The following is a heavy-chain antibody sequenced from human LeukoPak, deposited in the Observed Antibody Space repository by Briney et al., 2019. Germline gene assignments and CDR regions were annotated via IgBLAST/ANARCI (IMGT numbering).Heavy chain of an antibody. D-gene: IGHD5-18*01. V-gene: IGHV4-30-2*01. CDR2: IYHSGST. CDR1: GGSISSGGYY. Sequence: PSETLSLTCTVSGGSISSGGYYWSWIRQPPGKGLEWIGYIYHSGSTYYNPTLKSRVTISVDRSKNQFSLKLSSVTAADTAVYYCAATRGYSYSYWGQGTLVTVSS. CDR3: AATRGYSYSY. J-gene: IGHJ4*02.